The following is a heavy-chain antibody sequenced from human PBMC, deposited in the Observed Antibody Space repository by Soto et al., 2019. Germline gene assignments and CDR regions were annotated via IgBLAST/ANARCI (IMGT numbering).Heavy chain of an antibody. CDR1: GGSFSGYY. Sequence: SETLSLTCAVYGGSFSGYYWSWIRQPPGKGLEWIGEINHSGSTNYNPSLKSRVTISVDTSKNQFSLKLSSVAAADTAVYYCARGVREYLVATISPYFDYWGQGTLVTVSS. D-gene: IGHD5-12*01. V-gene: IGHV4-34*01. J-gene: IGHJ4*02. CDR2: INHSGST. CDR3: ARGVREYLVATISPYFDY.